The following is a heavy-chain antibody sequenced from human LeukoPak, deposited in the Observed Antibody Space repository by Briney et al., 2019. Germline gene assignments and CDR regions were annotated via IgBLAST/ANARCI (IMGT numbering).Heavy chain of an antibody. D-gene: IGHD2/OR15-2a*01. J-gene: IGHJ4*02. CDR2: ISSDGHNK. CDR1: GFIFSSYG. CDR3: AEERPEDLSNPGNFPSFCDY. Sequence: GGSLRLSCAASGFIFSSYGMHWVRQTPGKGLEWVAVISSDGHNKYYADSVKDRFTISRDDSKNTVYRQMSSLRPEDTAMYYCAEERPEDLSNPGNFPSFCDYWGQGTLVTVSS. V-gene: IGHV3-30*18.